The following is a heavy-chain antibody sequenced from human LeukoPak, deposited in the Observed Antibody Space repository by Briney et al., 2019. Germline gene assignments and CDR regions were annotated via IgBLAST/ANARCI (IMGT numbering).Heavy chain of an antibody. J-gene: IGHJ6*03. V-gene: IGHV4-34*01. CDR3: ARRPTVTTGTYYYYYYMDV. CDR1: GGSFSGYY. Sequence: PSETLSLTCAVYGGSFSGYYWSWIRQPPGKGLEWIGEINHSRSTNYNPSLKSRVTISVDTSKNQFSLKLSSVTAADTAVYYCARRPTVTTGTYYYYYYMDVWGKGTTVTISS. CDR2: INHSRST. D-gene: IGHD4-17*01.